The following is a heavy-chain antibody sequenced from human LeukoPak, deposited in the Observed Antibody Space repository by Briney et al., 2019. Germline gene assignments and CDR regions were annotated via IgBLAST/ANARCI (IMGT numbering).Heavy chain of an antibody. V-gene: IGHV4-4*07. J-gene: IGHJ4*02. D-gene: IGHD4-11*01. Sequence: SETLSLTCSVSGYSISTYYWTWIRQPAGKGLEWIGRIYISGTPNYNPSLRGRVTMSIDTSMNQFSLKLTSVTAADTAVYYCAREKMTTITTIDYWGQGTLVTVSS. CDR1: GYSISTYY. CDR3: AREKMTTITTIDY. CDR2: IYISGTP.